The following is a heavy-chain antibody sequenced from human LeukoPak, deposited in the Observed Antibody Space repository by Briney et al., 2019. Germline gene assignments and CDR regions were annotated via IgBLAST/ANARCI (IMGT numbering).Heavy chain of an antibody. V-gene: IGHV4-39*01. CDR1: GGSISSSSYY. Sequence: SETLSLTCTVSGGSISSSSYYWGWIRQPPGTGLEWIGSIYYSGSTYYNPSLKSRVTISVDTSKNQFSLKLSSVTAADTAVYYCARHRMVAATREFWFDPWGQGTLVTVSS. D-gene: IGHD2-15*01. CDR2: IYYSGST. CDR3: ARHRMVAATREFWFDP. J-gene: IGHJ5*02.